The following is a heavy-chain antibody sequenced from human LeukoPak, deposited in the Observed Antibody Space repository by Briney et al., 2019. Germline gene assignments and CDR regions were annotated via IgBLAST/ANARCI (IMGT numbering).Heavy chain of an antibody. V-gene: IGHV1-69*13. CDR1: GGTFSIYA. Sequence: ASVTVSFTASGGTFSIYAISWVRQAPGQGLEWMGGIIPIFGTANYAQKFQGRVTITADESTSTAYMELSSLRSEDTAVYYCARDHVPYYYDSSGYIGKFDYWGQGTLVTVSA. D-gene: IGHD3-22*01. CDR2: IIPIFGTA. J-gene: IGHJ4*02. CDR3: ARDHVPYYYDSSGYIGKFDY.